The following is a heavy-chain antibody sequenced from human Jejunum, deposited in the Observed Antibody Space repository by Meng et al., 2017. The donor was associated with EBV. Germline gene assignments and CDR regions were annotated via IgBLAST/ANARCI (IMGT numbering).Heavy chain of an antibody. V-gene: IGHV4-4*02. CDR3: ARDRGVEDY. J-gene: IGHJ4*02. CDR2: IHHSGST. Sequence: QVPLQESGPGLVKPSGTRSLTCAVSGGSISTDNWWSWVRQPPGKGLEYIGEIHHSGSTKYNPSLKSRVTISVDKSNNHFSLKLSSVTAADTAVYYCARDRGVEDYWGQGTLVTVSS. D-gene: IGHD5-24*01. CDR1: GGSISTDNW.